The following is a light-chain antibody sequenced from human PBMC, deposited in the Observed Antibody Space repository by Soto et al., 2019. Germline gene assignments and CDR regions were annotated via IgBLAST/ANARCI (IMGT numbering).Light chain of an antibody. CDR1: NSDIGAYHY. V-gene: IGLV2-14*03. J-gene: IGLJ3*02. Sequence: QSGLTQPASLSGSPGQSITIFCAGSNSDIGAYHYVSWFQQHPGEAPRLIIYDVNYRPSGVSHRFSGSKSDNTASLTISGLQAEDEADYYCSSFTSSATLVFGGGTKVTVL. CDR2: DVN. CDR3: SSFTSSATLV.